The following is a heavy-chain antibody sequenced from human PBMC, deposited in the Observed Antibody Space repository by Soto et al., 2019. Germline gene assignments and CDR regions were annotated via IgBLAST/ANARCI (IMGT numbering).Heavy chain of an antibody. CDR3: VTSPDRYPADY. CDR1: GFSLSTFGMG. Sequence: SGPTLVNPTQTLTLTCTFSGFSLSTFGMGVGWIRQPPGKALEWLALIYWNDDKRYSPSLNSRLTIAKDTSKNLVVLTMTNVDPASPAQDDCVTSPDRYPADYWRKVTLVT. V-gene: IGHV2-5*01. J-gene: IGHJ4*02. D-gene: IGHD2-2*02. CDR2: IYWNDDK.